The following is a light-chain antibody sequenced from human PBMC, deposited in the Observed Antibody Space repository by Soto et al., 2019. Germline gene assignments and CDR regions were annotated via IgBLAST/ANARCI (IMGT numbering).Light chain of an antibody. V-gene: IGKV1-5*01. CDR2: DAS. CDR1: QSINIY. CDR3: QQYNTYST. Sequence: DIQMTQSPSSLSASVGDSVTITCRASQSINIYLSWYQQKPGKAPKLLIYDASSLESGVPSRFSGGGFGTEFTLTINSLQPDDFATHYCQQYNTYSTFGQGTKVDIK. J-gene: IGKJ1*01.